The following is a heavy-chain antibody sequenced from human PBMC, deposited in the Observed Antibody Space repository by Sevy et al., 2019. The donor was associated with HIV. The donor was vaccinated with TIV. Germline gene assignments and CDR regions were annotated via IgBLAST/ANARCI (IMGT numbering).Heavy chain of an antibody. J-gene: IGHJ6*02. CDR2: TYYRSKWYN. D-gene: IGHD6-6*01. CDR1: GDSVSSNSAA. Sequence: KQSQTLSLTCAISGDSVSSNSAAWNWIRQSPSRGLEWLGRTYYRSKWYNDYAVSVKSRITINPDTSKNQFSLQLNSVTPEETAVYYRARDHVKSIAARLDYYGMDVWGQGTTVTVSS. V-gene: IGHV6-1*01. CDR3: ARDHVKSIAARLDYYGMDV.